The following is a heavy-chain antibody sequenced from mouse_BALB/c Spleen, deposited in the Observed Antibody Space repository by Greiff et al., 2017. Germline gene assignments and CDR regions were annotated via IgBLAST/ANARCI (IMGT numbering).Heavy chain of an antibody. Sequence: QVQLKESGPGLVQPSQSLSITCTVSGFSLTSYGVHWVRQSPGKGLEWLGVIWSGGSTDYNAAFISRLSISKDNSKSQVFFKMNSLQANDTAIYYCARNGITTGDAMDYWGQGTSVTVSS. CDR2: IWSGGST. CDR1: GFSLTSYG. D-gene: IGHD2-4*01. V-gene: IGHV2-2*02. J-gene: IGHJ4*01. CDR3: ARNGITTGDAMDY.